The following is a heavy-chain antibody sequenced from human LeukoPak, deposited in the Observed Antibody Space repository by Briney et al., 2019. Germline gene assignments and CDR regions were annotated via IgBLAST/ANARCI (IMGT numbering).Heavy chain of an antibody. V-gene: IGHV4-61*02. CDR2: IYTSGST. CDR3: ARVPIVVITSTRAFDI. CDR1: GGSISSGSYY. Sequence: SETLSLTCTVSGGSISSGSYYWSWLRQPAGTGLEWIGRIYTSGSTNYNPSLKSRVTISVDTSKNQFSLKLSSVTAADTAVYYCARVPIVVITSTRAFDIWGQGTMVTVSS. D-gene: IGHD3-22*01. J-gene: IGHJ3*02.